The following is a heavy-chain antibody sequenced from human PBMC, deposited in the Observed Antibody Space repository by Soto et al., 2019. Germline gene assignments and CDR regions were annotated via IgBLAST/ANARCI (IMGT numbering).Heavy chain of an antibody. J-gene: IGHJ5*02. CDR3: ARGFD. CDR2: ISGSSNTI. CDR1: GFTLSTYS. Sequence: EVQLVASGGGLLQRGGSLRLSCAASGFTLSTYSLNWVRQASRKGLEWLSYISGSSNTIYYADSVNGRFTISRDNAKNSLDLQTNSVGDEYTAVYFCARGFD. V-gene: IGHV3-48*02.